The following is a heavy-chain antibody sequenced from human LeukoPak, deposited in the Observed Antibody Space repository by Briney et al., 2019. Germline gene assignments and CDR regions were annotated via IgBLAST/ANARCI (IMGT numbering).Heavy chain of an antibody. J-gene: IGHJ4*02. CDR2: ICDSRNA. CDR1: GGSINSGASC. Sequence: SETLSLTCTVSGGSINSGASCWNWIRQHPGEGLEWIGFICDSRNAYYNASLKSRVSISLDTSENQFSLKLSFVTAADTAVYYCAVGGTGTKVDYWGQGILVTVSS. CDR3: AVGGTGTKVDY. V-gene: IGHV4-31*03. D-gene: IGHD3-10*01.